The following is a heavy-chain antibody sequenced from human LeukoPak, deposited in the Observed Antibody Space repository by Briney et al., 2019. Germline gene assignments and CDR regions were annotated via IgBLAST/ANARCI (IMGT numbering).Heavy chain of an antibody. V-gene: IGHV3-48*04. CDR2: ISSSSSTI. Sequence: GGSLRLSCAASGFTFSSYSMNWVRQAPGKGLEWVSYISSSSSTIYYADSVKGRFTISRDNAKNSLYLQMNSLRAEDTAVYYCARDRWDYGDLFTPHDYWGQGTLVTVSS. CDR1: GFTFSSYS. J-gene: IGHJ4*02. CDR3: ARDRWDYGDLFTPHDY. D-gene: IGHD4-17*01.